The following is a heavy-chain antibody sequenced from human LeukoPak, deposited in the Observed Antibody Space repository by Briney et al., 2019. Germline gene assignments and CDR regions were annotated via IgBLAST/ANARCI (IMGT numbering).Heavy chain of an antibody. J-gene: IGHJ4*02. V-gene: IGHV4-59*01. CDR2: IYYSGST. Sequence: SEILSLTCTVSGGSLSSYYWSWIRQPPGKGLEWIGNIYYSGSTNYNPSLKSRVTILVDKSKNLFSLKLTSVTAADTAVYYCARDGGGNSRPFDYWGQGSPVTVSS. D-gene: IGHD4-23*01. CDR1: GGSLSSYY. CDR3: ARDGGGNSRPFDY.